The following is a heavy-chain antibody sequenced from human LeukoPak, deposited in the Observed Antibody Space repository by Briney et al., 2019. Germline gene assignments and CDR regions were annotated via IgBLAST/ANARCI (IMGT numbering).Heavy chain of an antibody. Sequence: GSLRRSCSASGFTFSSYAMHWVRQAPGKGLEYVSAISSNGGSTYYADSVKGRFTISRDNSKNTLYLQMSSLRAEDTAVYYCVKLAAANYYYYGMDVWGKGTTVTVSS. CDR2: ISSNGGST. CDR3: VKLAAANYYYYGMDV. D-gene: IGHD6-13*01. V-gene: IGHV3-64D*06. J-gene: IGHJ6*04. CDR1: GFTFSSYA.